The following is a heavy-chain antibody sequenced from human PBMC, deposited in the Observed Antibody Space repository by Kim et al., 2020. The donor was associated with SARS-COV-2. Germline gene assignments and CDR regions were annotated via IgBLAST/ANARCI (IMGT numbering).Heavy chain of an antibody. CDR2: ISGGGVNK. J-gene: IGHJ6*01. V-gene: IGHV3-23*01. D-gene: IGHD3-16*01. CDR1: GFTFDIYA. CDR3: EKVVVMDDYNYYYYYGM. Sequence: GGSLRLSCVASGFTFDIYAMTWVRQAPGKGLEWVSVISGGGVNKFYADSVRGRFTISRDNSKNTLFLQMNSLRDEDTALYYCEKVVVMDDYNYYYYYGM.